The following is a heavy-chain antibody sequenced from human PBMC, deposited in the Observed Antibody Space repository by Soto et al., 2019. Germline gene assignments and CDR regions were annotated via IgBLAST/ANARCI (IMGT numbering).Heavy chain of an antibody. D-gene: IGHD5-18*01. CDR1: GFTFSSYA. CDR2: ISGSGGST. J-gene: IGHJ4*02. CDR3: AKTGGYSYDLYFDY. Sequence: LRLSCAASGFTFSSYAMSWVRQAPGKGLEWVSAISGSGGSTYYADSVKGRFTISRDNSKNTLYLQMNSLRAEDTAVYYCAKTGGYSYDLYFDYWGQGTLVTVSS. V-gene: IGHV3-23*01.